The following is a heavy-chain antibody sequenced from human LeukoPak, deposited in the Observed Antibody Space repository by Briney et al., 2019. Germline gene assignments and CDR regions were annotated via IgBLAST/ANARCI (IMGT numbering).Heavy chain of an antibody. Sequence: PGGSLRLSCAASGFTVSSNYMSWVRQAPGKGLEWVANIKQDGSEKYYVDSVKGRFTISRDNAKNSLYLQMNSLRAEDTAVYYCARDLDNYDSSGTTFQHWGQGTLVTVSS. D-gene: IGHD3-22*01. J-gene: IGHJ1*01. CDR2: IKQDGSEK. CDR1: GFTVSSNY. CDR3: ARDLDNYDSSGTTFQH. V-gene: IGHV3-7*01.